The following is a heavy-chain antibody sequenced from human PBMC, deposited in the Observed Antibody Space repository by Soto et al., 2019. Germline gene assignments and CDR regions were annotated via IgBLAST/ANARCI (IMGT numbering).Heavy chain of an antibody. CDR2: ISYDGSNK. CDR1: GFTFSSYG. V-gene: IGHV3-30*18. CDR3: AKVPFGGNSIGFDY. Sequence: PGGSLRLSCAASGFTFSSYGMHWVRQAPGKGLEWVAVISYDGSNKYYADSVKGRFTISRDNSKNTLYLQMNSLGAEDTAVYYCAKVPFGGNSIGFDYWGQGTLVTVSS. J-gene: IGHJ4*02. D-gene: IGHD2-15*01.